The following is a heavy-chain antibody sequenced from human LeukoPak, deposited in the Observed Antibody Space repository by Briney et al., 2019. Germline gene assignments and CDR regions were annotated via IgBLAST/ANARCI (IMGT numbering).Heavy chain of an antibody. D-gene: IGHD6-13*01. Sequence: GGTLRLSCAASGFTFNNYWMNWVLQSPGKGLQGVANIKEDRSEKYYVDSVKGRFTISRDKAENSLYLQMNSLRAEDTAVYYCARGIAAAGRVFDSGGQGALVTVSS. CDR3: ARGIAAAGRVFDS. CDR2: IKEDRSEK. V-gene: IGHV3-7*01. CDR1: GFTFNNYW. J-gene: IGHJ4*02.